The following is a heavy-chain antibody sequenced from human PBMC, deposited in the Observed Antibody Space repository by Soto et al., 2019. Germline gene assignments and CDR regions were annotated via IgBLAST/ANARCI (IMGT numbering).Heavy chain of an antibody. CDR3: ARGGYYAILTGYYYYYYMDV. D-gene: IGHD3-9*01. CDR2: MNPNSGNT. Sequence: ASVKVSCKASGYTFTSYDINWVRQATGQGLEWMGWMNPNSGNTGYAQKFQGRVTMTRNTSISTAYMELSSLRSEDTAVYYCARGGYYAILTGYYYYYYMDVWGKGTTVTVSS. CDR1: GYTFTSYD. J-gene: IGHJ6*03. V-gene: IGHV1-8*01.